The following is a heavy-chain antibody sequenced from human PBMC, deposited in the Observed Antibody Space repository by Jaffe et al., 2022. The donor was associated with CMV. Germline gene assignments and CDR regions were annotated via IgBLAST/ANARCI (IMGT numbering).Heavy chain of an antibody. Sequence: EVQLVESGGGLVQPGGSLRLSCVASGFTFSTYSMTWVRQAPGKGLEWVANIKQDGGERYHVDSVEGRLTISRDNGRNSLFLQMNRVRAEDTAVYYCARVASEAPPRYFPPWDAHTPPMLDYSDQLDVWGKGTTVIVSS. CDR3: ARVASEAPPRYFPPWDAHTPPMLDYSDQLDV. V-gene: IGHV3-7*03. CDR1: GFTFSTYS. D-gene: IGHD2-15*01. J-gene: IGHJ6*04. CDR2: IKQDGGER.